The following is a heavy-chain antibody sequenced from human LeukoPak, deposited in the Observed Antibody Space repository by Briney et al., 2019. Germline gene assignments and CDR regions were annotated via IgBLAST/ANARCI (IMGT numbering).Heavy chain of an antibody. CDR1: GSIFSSHG. D-gene: IGHD1-14*01. J-gene: IGHJ4*02. CDR2: IPNDGKRK. Sequence: GGSLRLSCAASGSIFSSHGMHWVRQAPGKGLEWVAFIPNDGKRKDYADSVKGRFSISRDNSKNTMYLEMSSLRAEDTAVYYCAKDFDRNYSLDYWGQGTLVTVSS. V-gene: IGHV3-30*02. CDR3: AKDFDRNYSLDY.